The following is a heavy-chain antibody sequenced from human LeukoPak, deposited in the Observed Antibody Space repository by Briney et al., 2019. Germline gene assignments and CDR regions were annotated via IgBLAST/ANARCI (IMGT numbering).Heavy chain of an antibody. CDR3: ARDQKGDLDY. D-gene: IGHD3-10*01. CDR2: INAGNGNT. CDR1: GYTFTGHY. J-gene: IGHJ4*02. Sequence: ASVKVSCKASGYTFTGHYIHWVRQAPGQGLEWMGWINAGNGNTKYSQKFQGRVTITRDTSASTAYMELSSLRSEDTAVYYCARDQKGDLDYWGQGTLVTVSS. V-gene: IGHV1-3*01.